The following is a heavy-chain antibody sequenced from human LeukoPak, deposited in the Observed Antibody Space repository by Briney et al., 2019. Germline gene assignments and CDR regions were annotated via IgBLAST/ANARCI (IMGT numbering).Heavy chain of an antibody. J-gene: IGHJ4*02. CDR1: GGSISSSSYY. Sequence: SETLSLTCTVSGGSISSSSYYWGWIRQPPGKGLEWIGSIYYSGSTYYNPSLKSRVTISVDTSKNLFSLKLSSVTAADTAVYYCARIRANYYFDYWGQGTLVTVSS. D-gene: IGHD4/OR15-4a*01. CDR3: ARIRANYYFDY. V-gene: IGHV4-39*01. CDR2: IYYSGST.